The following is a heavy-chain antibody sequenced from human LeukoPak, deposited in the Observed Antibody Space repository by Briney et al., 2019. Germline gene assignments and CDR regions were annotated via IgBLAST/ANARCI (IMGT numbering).Heavy chain of an antibody. CDR1: GFTFSSYA. CDR2: ISGSGGST. D-gene: IGHD2-15*01. V-gene: IGHV3-23*01. Sequence: GGSLRLSCAASGFTFSSYAMSWVRQAPGKGLEWVSAISGSGGSTYYADSVKGRFTISRDNSKNTLYLQMNSLRAEDTAVYYCAKLWSRTVVGSVVAAFDYWGQGTLVTVSS. J-gene: IGHJ4*02. CDR3: AKLWSRTVVGSVVAAFDY.